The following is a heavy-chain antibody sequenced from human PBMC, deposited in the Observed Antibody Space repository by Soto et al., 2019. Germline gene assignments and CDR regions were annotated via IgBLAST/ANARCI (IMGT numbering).Heavy chain of an antibody. Sequence: EVQLVESGGGLVQPGGSLRLSCAASGFSFSTYWMAWVRQAPGKGLEWVANIDQGGGEKYYVDSVRGRFTISRDNAKNSLYLQMNRLRGGGTGIFFLARGGNWFDPWGQGTLVSVSS. CDR1: GFSFSTYW. D-gene: IGHD3-10*01. V-gene: IGHV3-7*05. CDR3: ARGGNWFDP. CDR2: IDQGGGEK. J-gene: IGHJ5*02.